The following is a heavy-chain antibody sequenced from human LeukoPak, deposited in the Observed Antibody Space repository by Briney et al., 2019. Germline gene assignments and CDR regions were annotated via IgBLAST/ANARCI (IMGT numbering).Heavy chain of an antibody. D-gene: IGHD3-22*01. CDR3: ARVEPDYYDSSGYTYYFDY. CDR1: GYSFSTYG. V-gene: IGHV1-18*01. Sequence: ASVKVSCKTSGYSFSTYGIVWVRQAPGQGLEWMGWISAYNGNTNYAQKLQGRVTMTTDTSTSTAYMELRSLRSDDTAVYYCARVEPDYYDSSGYTYYFDYWGQGTLVTVSS. J-gene: IGHJ4*02. CDR2: ISAYNGNT.